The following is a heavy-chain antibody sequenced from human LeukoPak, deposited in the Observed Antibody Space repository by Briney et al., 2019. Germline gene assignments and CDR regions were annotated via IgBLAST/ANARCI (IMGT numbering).Heavy chain of an antibody. CDR2: INPSGGST. Sequence: ASVKVSCKASGYTFTSYYMHWVRQAPGQGLEWMGIINPSGGSTSYAQKFQGRVTITRDTYTSTVYMELSSLTSEDTAVYYCARGRLSYYYDSSGQFDYWGQGTLVTVSS. CDR1: GYTFTSYY. D-gene: IGHD3-22*01. CDR3: ARGRLSYYYDSSGQFDY. J-gene: IGHJ4*02. V-gene: IGHV1-46*01.